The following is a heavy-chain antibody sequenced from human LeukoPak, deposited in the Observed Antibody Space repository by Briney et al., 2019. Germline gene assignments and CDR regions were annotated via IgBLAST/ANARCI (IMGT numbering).Heavy chain of an antibody. CDR3: ARSTFSIAAAAFDI. J-gene: IGHJ3*02. Sequence: GGSLRLSCAASGFTFSSYDMHWVRQATGKGLEWVSAIGTAGDTYYPGSVKGRLTISRENAKNSLYLQMHSLRAGDTAVYYCARSTFSIAAAAFDIWGQGTMVTVSS. D-gene: IGHD6-13*01. CDR2: IGTAGDT. CDR1: GFTFSSYD. V-gene: IGHV3-13*01.